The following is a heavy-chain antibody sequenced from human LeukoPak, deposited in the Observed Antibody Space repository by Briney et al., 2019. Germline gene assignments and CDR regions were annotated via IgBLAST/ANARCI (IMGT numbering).Heavy chain of an antibody. CDR3: ARDNISGGSGSYYKY. V-gene: IGHV4-34*01. CDR1: GGSFSGYY. J-gene: IGHJ4*02. Sequence: SETLSLTCAVYGGSFSGYYWNWIRQPPGKGLEWIGEINHSGSTKYNPSLKSRVTISVDTSKNQFSLKLSSVTAADTAVYYCARDNISGGSGSYYKYWGQGTLVTVSS. D-gene: IGHD3-10*01. CDR2: INHSGST.